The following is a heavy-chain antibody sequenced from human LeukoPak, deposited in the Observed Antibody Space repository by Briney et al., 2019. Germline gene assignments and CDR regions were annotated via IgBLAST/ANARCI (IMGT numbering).Heavy chain of an antibody. CDR1: GFSFSGHW. CDR2: SSPTGGTT. D-gene: IGHD6-6*01. Sequence: GGSLRLSCTASGFSFSGHWMHWARHPPGKGLVWVSRSSPTGGTTTYADSVKGRFTLSRDNAKNTIYLQVNNLRAETTAEYYCARGPNSNWSGLDYWGQGTLLTVSS. CDR3: ARGPNSNWSGLDY. V-gene: IGHV3-74*03. J-gene: IGHJ4*02.